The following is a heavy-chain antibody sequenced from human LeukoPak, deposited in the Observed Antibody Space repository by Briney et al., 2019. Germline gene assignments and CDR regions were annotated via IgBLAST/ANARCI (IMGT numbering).Heavy chain of an antibody. Sequence: ASVKVSCKACGGSFSNYAIICVRQGPGHGLEWMGGIVPGFGSADYAQKFQDRVTITADESTGTAYMELSSLTSEDTAMYYCARWDAHYYEGDNWFDPWGQGTLVTVSS. CDR3: ARWDAHYYEGDNWFDP. V-gene: IGHV1-69*13. CDR2: IVPGFGSA. J-gene: IGHJ5*02. D-gene: IGHD3-16*01. CDR1: GGSFSNYA.